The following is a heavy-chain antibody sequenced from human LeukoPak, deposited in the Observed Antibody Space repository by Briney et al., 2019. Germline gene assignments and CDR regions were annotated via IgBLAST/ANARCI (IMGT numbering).Heavy chain of an antibody. CDR3: AKIATWAAAGTGDAFDI. CDR2: IWYDGSNK. CDR1: GFTFRSYG. Sequence: PGRSLRLSCAASGFTFRSYGMHWVRQAPGKGLEWVAFIWYDGSNKYYADSVKGRFTISRDNSKNTLYLQMNSLRAEDTAVYYCAKIATWAAAGTGDAFDIWGQGTMVTVSS. D-gene: IGHD6-13*01. V-gene: IGHV3-30*02. J-gene: IGHJ3*02.